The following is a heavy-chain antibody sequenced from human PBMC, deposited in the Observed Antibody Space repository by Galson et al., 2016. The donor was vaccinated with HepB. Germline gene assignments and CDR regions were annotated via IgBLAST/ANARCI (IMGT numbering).Heavy chain of an antibody. Sequence: PALVKPTQTLTLTCTFSGFSPSTSGLCMTWIRQPPGKALEWLALIDWVDEKYCTTSLKTRLTISKDTSKNQVVLRMTNMDPVDTATYYCARLSGWSDRHPDSWGQGTLVTVSS. J-gene: IGHJ4*02. D-gene: IGHD6-19*01. CDR3: ARLSGWSDRHPDS. CDR1: GFSPSTSGLC. CDR2: IDWVDEK. V-gene: IGHV2-70*01.